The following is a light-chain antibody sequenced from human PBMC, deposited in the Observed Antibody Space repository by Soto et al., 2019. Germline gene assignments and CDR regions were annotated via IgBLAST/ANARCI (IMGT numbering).Light chain of an antibody. V-gene: IGKV1-39*01. Sequence: DIQMTQSPSSLSASVGDRVTITCRASQSISNYLNWYQQKPGKAPKLLIYTASTLESGVPSRFSGSGSGTDFTLTVSGLQPEDFATYYCQQSYTSPQDTFGRGTKLEIK. CDR2: TAS. CDR3: QQSYTSPQDT. J-gene: IGKJ2*01. CDR1: QSISNY.